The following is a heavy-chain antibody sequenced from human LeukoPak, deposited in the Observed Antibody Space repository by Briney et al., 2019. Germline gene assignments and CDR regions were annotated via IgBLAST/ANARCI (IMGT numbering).Heavy chain of an antibody. D-gene: IGHD6-19*01. CDR1: GGSISSSSYY. CDR2: IYYSGST. V-gene: IGHV4-39*07. J-gene: IGHJ5*02. Sequence: SETLSLTCTVSGGSISSSSYYWGWIRQPPGKGLEWIGSIYYSGSTYYNPSLKSRVTISVDTSKNQFSLKLSSVTAADTAVYYCVSRQWLVEGVSWFDPWGRGTPVTVSS. CDR3: VSRQWLVEGVSWFDP.